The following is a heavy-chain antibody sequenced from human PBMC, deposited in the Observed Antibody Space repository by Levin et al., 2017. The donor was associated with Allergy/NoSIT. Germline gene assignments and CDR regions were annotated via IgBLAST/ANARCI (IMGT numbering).Heavy chain of an antibody. CDR2: IKSKPYGGTA. CDR3: TRFSAYYHDTSGFASSFDY. D-gene: IGHD3-22*01. Sequence: PGESLKISCETSGFNFADYAVTWYRQAPGKGLEWVGLIKSKPYGGTADYAASVRGRFSISRDDSNRIAYLQMDSLKTEDTAVYFCTRFSAYYHDTSGFASSFDYWGQGTLVTVSS. J-gene: IGHJ4*02. V-gene: IGHV3-49*03. CDR1: GFNFADYA.